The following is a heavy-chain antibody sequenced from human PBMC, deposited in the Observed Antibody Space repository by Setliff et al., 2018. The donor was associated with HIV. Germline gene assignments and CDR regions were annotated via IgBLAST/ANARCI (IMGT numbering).Heavy chain of an antibody. Sequence: GGSLRLSCEASGFTFSTYSMNWVRQAPGKGLEWVSYISSSGSTIYYADSVKGRFTISRDNAKNSLYLQMNSLRAEDTAVYYCVKARVDGDYYYYYYMDVWGKGTTVTVS. CDR3: VKARVDGDYYYYYYMDV. CDR2: ISSSGSTI. V-gene: IGHV3-48*04. D-gene: IGHD4-17*01. J-gene: IGHJ6*03. CDR1: GFTFSTYS.